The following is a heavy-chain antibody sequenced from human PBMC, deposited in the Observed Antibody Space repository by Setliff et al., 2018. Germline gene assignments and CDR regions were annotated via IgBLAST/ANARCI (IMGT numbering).Heavy chain of an antibody. V-gene: IGHV4-34*12. CDR1: GGSFSGYY. Sequence: PSETLSLTCAVYGGSFSGYYWSWIRQPPGKRLEWIGEIIHSGSTNYNQSLKSRVTISMDTSKNQFPLKVPSVTAADTAVYYCARSFSRSGKFLLDYWGQGALVTVSS. J-gene: IGHJ4*02. CDR3: ARSFSRSGKFLLDY. CDR2: IIHSGST. D-gene: IGHD1-26*01.